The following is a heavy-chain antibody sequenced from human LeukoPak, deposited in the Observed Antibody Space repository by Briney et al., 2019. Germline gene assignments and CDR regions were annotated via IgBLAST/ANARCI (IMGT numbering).Heavy chain of an antibody. CDR1: RFTFSSFD. J-gene: IGHJ1*01. V-gene: IGHV3-23*01. CDR3: ATITSMRVVLIS. CDR2: ISVSATNT. D-gene: IGHD3-22*01. Sequence: PGGSLRLSCAASRFTFSSFDMTWVRQAPGKGLEWVSTISVSATNTYYADSVKGRFTISRDNSKNTLYLQMNSLRADDTAVYYCATITSMRVVLISWGQGTLVTVSS.